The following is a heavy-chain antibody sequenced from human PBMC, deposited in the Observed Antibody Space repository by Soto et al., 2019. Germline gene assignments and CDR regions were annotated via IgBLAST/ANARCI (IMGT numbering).Heavy chain of an antibody. D-gene: IGHD6-6*01. J-gene: IGHJ6*03. CDR3: ARVGVYSSSGDYYYMDV. V-gene: IGHV4-59*01. CDR1: GGSISSYY. CDR2: IYYSGST. Sequence: PSETLSLTCTVSGGSISSYYWSCIRQPPGKGLEWIGYIYYSGSTNYNPSLKSRVTISVDTSKNQFSLKLSSVTAADTAVYYCARVGVYSSSGDYYYMDVWGKGTTVTVSS.